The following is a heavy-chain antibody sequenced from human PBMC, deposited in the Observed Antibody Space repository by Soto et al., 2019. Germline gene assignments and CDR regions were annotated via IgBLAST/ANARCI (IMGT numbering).Heavy chain of an antibody. Sequence: GASVKVSCKASGYTFTGYYMHWVRQSPGQGLEWMGWINPNSGGTNYAQKFQGCVTMTRDTSISTAYMELSSLRSDDTAVYYCARVLALGDDYYSRMDDWGQGTPVTVSS. V-gene: IGHV1-2*04. CDR2: INPNSGGT. J-gene: IGHJ4*02. D-gene: IGHD3-22*01. CDR3: ARVLALGDDYYSRMDD. CDR1: GYTFTGYY.